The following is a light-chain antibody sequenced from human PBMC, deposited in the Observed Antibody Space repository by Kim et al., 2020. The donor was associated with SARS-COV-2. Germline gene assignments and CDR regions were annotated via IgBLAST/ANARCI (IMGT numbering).Light chain of an antibody. Sequence: QPVLTQLPSASASLGASVRLTCTLSSGHSHFAIAWHQQQPQKGPRYLMKVNSDGSHTKGDGIPDRFSGSSSGAERYLTISSLRSEDEADYYCQSWGTGMRVFGGGTQLTVL. J-gene: IGLJ2*01. CDR3: QSWGTGMRV. CDR1: SGHSHFA. V-gene: IGLV4-69*01. CDR2: VNSDGSH.